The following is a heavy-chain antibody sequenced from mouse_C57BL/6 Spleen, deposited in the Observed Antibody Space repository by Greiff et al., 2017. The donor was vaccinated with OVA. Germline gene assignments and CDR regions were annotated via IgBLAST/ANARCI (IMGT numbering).Heavy chain of an antibody. J-gene: IGHJ4*01. V-gene: IGHV1-26*01. D-gene: IGHD2-2*01. CDR1: GYTFTDYY. CDR3: ARRGYDSYAMDY. CDR2: INPNNGGT. Sequence: VQLQQSGPELMKPGASVKISCKASGYTFTDYYMNWVKQSHGKSLEWIGDINPNNGGTSYNQKFKGKATLTVDKSSSTAYMELRSLTSEDSAVYYCARRGYDSYAMDYWGQGTSVTVSS.